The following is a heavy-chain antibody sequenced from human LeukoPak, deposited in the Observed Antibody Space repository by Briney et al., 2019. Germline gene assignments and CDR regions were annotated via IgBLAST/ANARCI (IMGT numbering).Heavy chain of an antibody. CDR1: GYSYTNNW. Sequence: GESLRISCKGSGYSYTNNWISWVRQMPGKGLEWMGKIDPSDSYTNYSPSFQGQVTISSDKSISTAYLQWSSLKASDTAMYYCARVRNGGNSHDASDIWGQGAVVTVSS. V-gene: IGHV5-10-1*01. D-gene: IGHD4-23*01. CDR3: ARVRNGGNSHDASDI. J-gene: IGHJ3*02. CDR2: IDPSDSYT.